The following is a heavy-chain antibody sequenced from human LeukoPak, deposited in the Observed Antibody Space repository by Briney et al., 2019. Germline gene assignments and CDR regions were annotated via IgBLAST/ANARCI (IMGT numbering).Heavy chain of an antibody. J-gene: IGHJ4*02. Sequence: PGGSLRLSCAASGFTFSSYSMNWVRQAPGKGLEWVSSISSSSSYIYYADSVKGRFTISRDNSKNTLYLQMNSLRAEDTAVYYCARDLFHGDYVGYWGQGTLVTVSS. CDR3: ARDLFHGDYVGY. CDR2: ISSSSSYI. V-gene: IGHV3-21*01. CDR1: GFTFSSYS. D-gene: IGHD4-17*01.